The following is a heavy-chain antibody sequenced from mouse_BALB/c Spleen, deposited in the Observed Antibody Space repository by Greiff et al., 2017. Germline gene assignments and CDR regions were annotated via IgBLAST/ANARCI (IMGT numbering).Heavy chain of an antibody. D-gene: IGHD1-1*01. CDR1: GFTFSSYA. CDR3: ARRITTVFDY. CDR2: ISSGGSYT. V-gene: IGHV5-9-4*01. Sequence: EVKLMESGGGLVKPGGSLKLSCAASGFTFSSYAMSWVRQSPEKRLEWVAEISSGGSYTYYPDTVTGRFTISRDNAKNTLYLEMSSLRSEDTAMYYCARRITTVFDYWGQGTTLTVSS. J-gene: IGHJ2*01.